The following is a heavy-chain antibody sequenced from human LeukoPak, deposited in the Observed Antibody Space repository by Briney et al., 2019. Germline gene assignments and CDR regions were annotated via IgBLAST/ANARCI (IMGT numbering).Heavy chain of an antibody. CDR1: GFTFSSYA. Sequence: PGGSLRLSCAASGFTFSSYAMSWVRQAPGEGLEWVSAISGSGGSTYYADSVKGRFTISRDNSKNTLYLQMNSPRAEDTAVYYCARAPYYYDSSGYNYLTFFDYWGQGTLVTVSS. D-gene: IGHD3-22*01. CDR2: ISGSGGST. CDR3: ARAPYYYDSSGYNYLTFFDY. V-gene: IGHV3-23*01. J-gene: IGHJ4*02.